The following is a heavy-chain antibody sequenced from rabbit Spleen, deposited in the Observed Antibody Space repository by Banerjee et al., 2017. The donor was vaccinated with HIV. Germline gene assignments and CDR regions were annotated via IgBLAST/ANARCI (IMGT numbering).Heavy chain of an antibody. V-gene: IGHV1S45*01. Sequence: EESGGGLVQPEGSLTLTCKASGFSSSSVFWIYWVRQAPGKGLEWIGTIFGGSTGTIDYASWAKGRFTISKTSSTTVTLQMTSLTAADTATYFCARSLYGDGSAYNLWGQGTLVT. D-gene: IGHD6-1*01. J-gene: IGHJ3*01. CDR3: ARSLYGDGSAYNL. CDR2: IFGGSTGTI. CDR1: GFSSSSVFW.